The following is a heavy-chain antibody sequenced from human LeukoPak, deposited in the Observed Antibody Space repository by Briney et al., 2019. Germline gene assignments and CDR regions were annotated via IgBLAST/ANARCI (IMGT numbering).Heavy chain of an antibody. J-gene: IGHJ6*03. CDR3: ARDRGGVSFYYYYMDV. V-gene: IGHV1-69*05. Sequence: SVKVSCKASGGTFSSYAISWVRQAPGQGLEWMGRIIPIFGTANYAQKFQGRVTITTDESTSTAYMELSSLRFEDTAVYYCARDRGGVSFYYYYMDVWGKGTTITVSS. CDR2: IIPIFGTA. D-gene: IGHD3-10*01. CDR1: GGTFSSYA.